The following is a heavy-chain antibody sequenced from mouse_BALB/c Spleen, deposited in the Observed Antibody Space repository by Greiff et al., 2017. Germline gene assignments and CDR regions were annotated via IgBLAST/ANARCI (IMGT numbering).Heavy chain of an antibody. CDR3: ARSNYDYDTAY. D-gene: IGHD2-4*01. CDR1: GFNIKDTY. Sequence: EVKLVESGAELVKPGASVKLSCTASGFNIKDTYMHWVKQRPEQGLEWIGRIDPANGNTKYDPKFQGKATITADTSSNTAYLQLSSLTSEDTAVYYCARSNYDYDTAYWGQGTLVTVSA. V-gene: IGHV14-3*02. CDR2: IDPANGNT. J-gene: IGHJ3*01.